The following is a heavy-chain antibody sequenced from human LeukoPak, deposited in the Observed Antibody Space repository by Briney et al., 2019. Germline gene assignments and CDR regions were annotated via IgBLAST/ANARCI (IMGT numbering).Heavy chain of an antibody. J-gene: IGHJ3*02. CDR3: ARDLSSLWFGELDAFDI. CDR2: IYTSGST. D-gene: IGHD3-10*01. Sequence: SQTLSLTCTVSGGSISSGSYYWSWIRQPAGKGLEWIGRIYTSGSTNYNPSLKSRVTISVDTSKNQFSLKLSSVTAADTAVYYCARDLSSLWFGELDAFDIWGQGTMVTVSS. CDR1: GGSISSGSYY. V-gene: IGHV4-61*02.